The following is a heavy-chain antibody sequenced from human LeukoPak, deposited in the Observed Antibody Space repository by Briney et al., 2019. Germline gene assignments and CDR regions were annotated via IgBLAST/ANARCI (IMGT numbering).Heavy chain of an antibody. CDR1: GFTFSSSE. J-gene: IGHJ4*02. D-gene: IGHD3-9*01. CDR2: ISSSGSTL. V-gene: IGHV3-48*03. Sequence: QPGGSLRLSCAASGFTFSSSEMNWVRQAPGKGLEWVSYISSSGSTLYYADSVKGRFTISRDNARNSLYLQMNGLRAEDTAIYYCTRGSSVTGYGYWGQGTLVTVSS. CDR3: TRGSSVTGYGY.